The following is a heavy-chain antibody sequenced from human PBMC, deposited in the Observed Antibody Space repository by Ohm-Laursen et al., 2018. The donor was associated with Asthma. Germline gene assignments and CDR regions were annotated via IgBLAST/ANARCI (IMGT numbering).Heavy chain of an antibody. CDR3: AVSIYAYGEGAY. CDR1: GFTFSNHW. D-gene: IGHD3-10*01. CDR2: INQDGSIW. J-gene: IGHJ4*02. V-gene: IGHV3-7*05. Sequence: GSLRLSCAASGFTFSNHWMTWVRQAPGRGLEWVANINQDGSIWGYVDSVKGRFAISRDNAHNSLYLQMNSLRAEDTAFYYCAVSIYAYGEGAYWGQGTLVTVS.